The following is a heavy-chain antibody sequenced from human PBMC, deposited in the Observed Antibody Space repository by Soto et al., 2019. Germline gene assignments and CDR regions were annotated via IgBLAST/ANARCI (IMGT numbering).Heavy chain of an antibody. D-gene: IGHD3-10*01. V-gene: IGHV1-69*01. J-gene: IGHJ4*02. Sequence: QVQLVQSGAEVKKPGSSVKVSCKASGGTFSSYAISWVRQAPGQGLEWMGGIIPIFGTATYAQKFQGRVTITADEATSTADMELSSLSSEDTAVYYCATHRQYYGSGSYYPHYWGRGTLVTVAS. CDR2: IIPIFGTA. CDR3: ATHRQYYGSGSYYPHY. CDR1: GGTFSSYA.